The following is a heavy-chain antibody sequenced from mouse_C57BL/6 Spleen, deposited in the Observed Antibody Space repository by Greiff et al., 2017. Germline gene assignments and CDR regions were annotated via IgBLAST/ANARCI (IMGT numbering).Heavy chain of an antibody. Sequence: DVKLVESGGGLVKPGGSLKLSCAASGFTFSDYGMHWVRQAPEKGLEWVAYISSGSSTIYYADTVKGRFTISRDNAKNTLFLQMTSLRSEDTAMYYCARRHWYVYFDYWGQGTTLTVSS. CDR1: GFTFSDYG. V-gene: IGHV5-17*01. J-gene: IGHJ2*01. D-gene: IGHD2-14*01. CDR3: ARRHWYVYFDY. CDR2: ISSGSSTI.